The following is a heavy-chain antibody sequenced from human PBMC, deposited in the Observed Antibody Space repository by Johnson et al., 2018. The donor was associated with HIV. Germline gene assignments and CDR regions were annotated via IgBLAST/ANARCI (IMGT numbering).Heavy chain of an antibody. CDR1: QFTFSSYY. CDR3: ARESRIWA. Sequence: VQLVESGGCLAKPAWSPRLSCAASQFTFSSYYMNCVRQAPGKGLEWVGRIKSKTDGGTTDYAAPVKGRFTISRDDSKNTLYLQMNSLKTEDTAVYYCARESRIWAWCQGTMVTVSS. D-gene: IGHD3-16*01. CDR2: IKSKTDGGTT. V-gene: IGHV3-15*01. J-gene: IGHJ3*01.